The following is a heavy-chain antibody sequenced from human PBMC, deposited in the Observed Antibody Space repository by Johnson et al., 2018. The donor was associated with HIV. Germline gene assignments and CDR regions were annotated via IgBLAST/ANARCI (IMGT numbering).Heavy chain of an antibody. CDR2: LSYDGGNK. D-gene: IGHD6-13*01. V-gene: IGHV3-30-3*01. CDR1: RFTFTKYT. J-gene: IGHJ3*02. Sequence: QVQLMESGGGVVQPGRSLRLSCAASRFTFTKYTMHWVRQAPGKGLEWVAVLSYDGGNKYYAASVKGRFTISLDNARNSVDLQMNSLRAEDTAVYYCARDRGPSVAAVVFDAFDIWGQGTMVTVSS. CDR3: ARDRGPSVAAVVFDAFDI.